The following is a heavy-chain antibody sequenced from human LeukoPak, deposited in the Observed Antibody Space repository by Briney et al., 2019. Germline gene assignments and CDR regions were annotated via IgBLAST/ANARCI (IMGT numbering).Heavy chain of an antibody. CDR2: TYYRSTWNN. V-gene: IGHV6-1*01. J-gene: IGHJ4*02. Sequence: SQTLSLTCAISGDSASSNSAAWHWIRQSPSRDLEWLGRTYYRSTWNNDYAVSVKGRITIKADTTKNQFSLQLNSVTPEDTAVYYCAGRVPYTSSWYGDYFDYWGQGTLVTVSS. D-gene: IGHD6-13*01. CDR1: GDSASSNSAA. CDR3: AGRVPYTSSWYGDYFDY.